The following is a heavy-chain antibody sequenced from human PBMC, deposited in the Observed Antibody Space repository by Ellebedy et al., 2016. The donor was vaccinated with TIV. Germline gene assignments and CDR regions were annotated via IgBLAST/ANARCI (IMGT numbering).Heavy chain of an antibody. V-gene: IGHV4-34*12. Sequence: GSLRLSCAASGFTFSSFSMNWVRQPPGKGLEWIGEIIQSGTMNYSPSLKSRVTISVDKSKNQFSLRLSSVTAADTALYYCASGLGVRRMNAFEIWGQGTMVTVSS. J-gene: IGHJ3*02. CDR3: ASGLGVRRMNAFEI. CDR1: GFTFSSFS. D-gene: IGHD2-8*02. CDR2: IIQSGTM.